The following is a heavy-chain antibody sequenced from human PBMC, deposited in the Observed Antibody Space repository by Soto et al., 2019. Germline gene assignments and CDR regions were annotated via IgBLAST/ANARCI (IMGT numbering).Heavy chain of an antibody. CDR2: ISYDGSNK. Sequence: GGSLRLSCAASGFTFSSYGMHWVRQAPGKGLEWVAVISYDGSNKYYADSVKGRFTISRDNSKNTLYLQMNSLRAEDTAVYHCAKGRNKIVVVPAAKFDYWGQGTLVTVSS. D-gene: IGHD2-2*01. CDR3: AKGRNKIVVVPAAKFDY. V-gene: IGHV3-30*18. CDR1: GFTFSSYG. J-gene: IGHJ4*02.